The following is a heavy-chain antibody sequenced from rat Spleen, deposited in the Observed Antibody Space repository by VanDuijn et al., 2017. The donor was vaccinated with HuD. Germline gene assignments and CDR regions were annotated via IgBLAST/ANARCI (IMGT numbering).Heavy chain of an antibody. J-gene: IGHJ4*01. V-gene: IGHV3-3*01. CDR3: AKEGGNYYVMDA. CDR1: GYSITSTYR. D-gene: IGHD1-11*01. CDR2: INSAGNT. Sequence: EVQLRESGPGLVKPSQSLSLTCSVTGYSITSTYRWNWIRKFPGNKLEWMGYINSAGNTNYNPSLKSRVSITKDTSKNQFFLQVNSLSTEDTATYYCAKEGGNYYVMDAWGQGASVTVSS.